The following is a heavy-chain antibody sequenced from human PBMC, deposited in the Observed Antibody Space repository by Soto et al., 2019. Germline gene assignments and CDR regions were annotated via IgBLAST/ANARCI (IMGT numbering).Heavy chain of an antibody. V-gene: IGHV1-69*06. D-gene: IGHD6-19*01. CDR3: ARAGPVSGNHAFDI. CDR1: GGSFSSYA. J-gene: IGHJ3*02. CDR2: IIPIFGAP. Sequence: QVQLVQSGAEAKKPGSSVKVSCKASGGSFSSYAISWVRQAPVQGLGWMGGIIPIFGAPTYAQKFQGRVTIIADKSTSTAYMELSSLRSEDTALYYCARAGPVSGNHAFDIWGQGTLVTVSS.